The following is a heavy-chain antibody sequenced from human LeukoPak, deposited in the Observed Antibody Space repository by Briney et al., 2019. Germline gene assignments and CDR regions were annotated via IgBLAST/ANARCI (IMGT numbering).Heavy chain of an antibody. Sequence: PSETLSLTCTVSGYSISSGYYWGWIRQPPGKGLEWIGSIYHSGSTNYNPSLKSRVTISVDTSKNQFSLKLSSVTAADTAVYYCARVRKGFRYCSGGSCYPNHNWFDPWGQGTLVTVSS. D-gene: IGHD2-15*01. J-gene: IGHJ5*02. V-gene: IGHV4-38-2*02. CDR2: IYHSGST. CDR1: GYSISSGYY. CDR3: ARVRKGFRYCSGGSCYPNHNWFDP.